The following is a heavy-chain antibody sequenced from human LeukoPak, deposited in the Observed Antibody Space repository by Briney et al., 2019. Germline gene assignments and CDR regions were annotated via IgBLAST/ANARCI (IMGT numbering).Heavy chain of an antibody. CDR2: VSYDGSNT. D-gene: IGHD3-22*01. J-gene: IGHJ5*02. Sequence: GGSLRLSCAASGFTVSSYGMHWVRQAPGKGLEWVAAVSYDGSNTYYVDSVKGRFTISRDNSKSTLYLQMNSLRAEDTAVYYCAAQYYYDSSGHYYVGNWFDPWGQGTLVTVSS. V-gene: IGHV3-30*03. CDR1: GFTVSSYG. CDR3: AAQYYYDSSGHYYVGNWFDP.